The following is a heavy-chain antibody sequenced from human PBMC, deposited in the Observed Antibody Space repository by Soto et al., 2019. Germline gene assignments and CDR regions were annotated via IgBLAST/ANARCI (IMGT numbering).Heavy chain of an antibody. D-gene: IGHD6-19*01. CDR2: ISWNSGSI. CDR1: GFTFDDYA. V-gene: IGHV3-9*01. Sequence: GGSLRLSCAASGFTFDDYAMHWVRQAPGKGLEWVSGISWNSGSIGYADSVKGRFTISRDNAKNSLYLQMNSLRAEDTALYYCAKAPHPWYSSGWLLGYWGQGTLVTVSS. CDR3: AKAPHPWYSSGWLLGY. J-gene: IGHJ4*02.